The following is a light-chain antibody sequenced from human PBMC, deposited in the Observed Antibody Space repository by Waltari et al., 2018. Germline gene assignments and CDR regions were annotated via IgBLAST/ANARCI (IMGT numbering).Light chain of an antibody. J-gene: IGLJ3*02. V-gene: IGLV1-44*01. CDR1: SSNIGSNT. Sequence: QSVLTQPPSASGTPGQRVTISCSGSSSNIGSNTVNWYQQLPGPAPKLLTYSNNHRPSGVPDRFSGSKSGTSASLAISGLQSEDEADYYCAAWDDSLNGPVFGGGTKLTVL. CDR2: SNN. CDR3: AAWDDSLNGPV.